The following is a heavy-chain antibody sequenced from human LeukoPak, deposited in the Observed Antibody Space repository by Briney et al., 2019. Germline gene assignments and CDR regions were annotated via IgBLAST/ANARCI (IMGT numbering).Heavy chain of an antibody. CDR2: ISNSGSTI. Sequence: GGSLRLSCAASGFTFSDYYMSWIRQAPGKGLEWASYISNSGSTIYYADSVKGRFTISRDNAKNSLYLQMNSLRAEDTAVYYCAREVRYYYYYYMDVWGKGTTVTVSS. CDR3: AREVRYYYYYYMDV. J-gene: IGHJ6*03. CDR1: GFTFSDYY. V-gene: IGHV3-11*04.